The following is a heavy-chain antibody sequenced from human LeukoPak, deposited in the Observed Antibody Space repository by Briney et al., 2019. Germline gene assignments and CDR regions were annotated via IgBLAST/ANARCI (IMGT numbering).Heavy chain of an antibody. D-gene: IGHD5-18*01. J-gene: IGHJ4*02. CDR2: ISSSGSTK. Sequence: GGSLRLSCAASGFTFSSYEMNWVRQAPGKGLECVSYISSSGSTKYYADSVKGRFTISRDNAKNSLYLRMNGLRAEDTAVYYCARDGGYSYGKKGCFEKWGQGTLVTVSS. CDR3: ARDGGYSYGKKGCFEK. CDR1: GFTFSSYE. V-gene: IGHV3-48*03.